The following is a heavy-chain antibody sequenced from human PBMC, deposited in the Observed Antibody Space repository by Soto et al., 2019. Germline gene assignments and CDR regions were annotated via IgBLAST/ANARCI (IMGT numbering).Heavy chain of an antibody. Sequence: SETLSLTCTVSGGSISSSSYYWGWIRQPPGKGLEWIGSIYYSGSTYYNPSLKSRVTISVDTSKNQFSLKLSSVTAADTAVYYCARSRFTMIVPGRTRPKYNWFDPWGQGTLVTVSS. J-gene: IGHJ5*02. CDR3: ARSRFTMIVPGRTRPKYNWFDP. CDR2: IYYSGST. D-gene: IGHD3-22*01. CDR1: GGSISSSSYY. V-gene: IGHV4-39*01.